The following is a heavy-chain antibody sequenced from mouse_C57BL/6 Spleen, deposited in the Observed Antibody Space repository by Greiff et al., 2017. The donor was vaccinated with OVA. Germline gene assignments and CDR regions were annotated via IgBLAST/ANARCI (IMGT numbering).Heavy chain of an antibody. CDR2: IWSDGST. CDR3: ARHQNYYNAMDY. D-gene: IGHD2-12*01. Sequence: VQGVESGPGLVAPSQSLSITCTVSGFSLTSYGVHWVRQPPGKGLEWLVVIWSDGSTTYNSAPKSRLSISKDNSKSQVFLKMNSLQTDDTAMYYCARHQNYYNAMDYWGQGTSVTVSS. V-gene: IGHV2-6-1*01. J-gene: IGHJ4*01. CDR1: GFSLTSYG.